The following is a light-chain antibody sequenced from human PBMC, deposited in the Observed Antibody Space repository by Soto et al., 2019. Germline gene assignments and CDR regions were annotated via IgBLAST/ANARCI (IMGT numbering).Light chain of an antibody. Sequence: EIVLTQSPGTLSLSPGERATISCRASQSVSSGYLAWYQQKPGQAPRLLIYGASSRATGIPDRFSGSGSGTDFTLTISRLEPEDFAVYYCQQYGSSPLTFGGGTKVDIK. J-gene: IGKJ4*01. CDR1: QSVSSGY. V-gene: IGKV3-20*01. CDR2: GAS. CDR3: QQYGSSPLT.